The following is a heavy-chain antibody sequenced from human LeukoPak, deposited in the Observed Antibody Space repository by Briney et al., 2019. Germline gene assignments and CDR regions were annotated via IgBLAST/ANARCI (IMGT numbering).Heavy chain of an antibody. CDR2: IYYTGST. J-gene: IGHJ6*03. Sequence: KSSETLSLTCTVSGGSISSYYWSWIRQPPGKGLKWIGYIYYTGSTNYNPSLKSRVTISVDTSKNQFSLKLSSVTAADTAVYYCARVEEGYGSGRRENYFYYYMDVWGKGTTVTVSS. CDR1: GGSISSYY. V-gene: IGHV4-59*01. D-gene: IGHD3-10*01. CDR3: ARVEEGYGSGRRENYFYYYMDV.